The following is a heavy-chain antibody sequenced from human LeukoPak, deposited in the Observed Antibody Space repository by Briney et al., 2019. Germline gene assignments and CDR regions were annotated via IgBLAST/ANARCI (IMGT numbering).Heavy chain of an antibody. V-gene: IGHV3-48*01. CDR2: ISSASNTI. Sequence: GGSLRLSCAASGFTFSSYSMNWVRQAPGKGLEWVSYISSASNTIYYADSVKGRFTISRDNAKNSLYLQMNSLRAEDTAMYYCARDGWFRDYNWFDPWGQGTLVTVSS. J-gene: IGHJ5*02. D-gene: IGHD3-10*01. CDR1: GFTFSSYS. CDR3: ARDGWFRDYNWFDP.